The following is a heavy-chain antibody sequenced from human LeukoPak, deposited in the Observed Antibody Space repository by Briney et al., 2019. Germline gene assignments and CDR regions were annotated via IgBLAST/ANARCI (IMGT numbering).Heavy chain of an antibody. CDR1: GFTVSRNY. Sequence: WGSLRLSCAASGFTVSRNYMNWVRQAPGQGLEWVSAIYSGGSTFYADSVKGRFTISRDNSKNTLYLQMNSLRAEDTAVYYCARDHISMVRGVEGAFDIWGQGTMVTVSS. CDR2: IYSGGST. V-gene: IGHV3-53*01. D-gene: IGHD3-10*01. J-gene: IGHJ3*02. CDR3: ARDHISMVRGVEGAFDI.